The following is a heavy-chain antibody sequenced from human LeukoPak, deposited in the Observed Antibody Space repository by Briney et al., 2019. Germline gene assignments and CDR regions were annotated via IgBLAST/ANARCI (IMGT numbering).Heavy chain of an antibody. V-gene: IGHV1-2*02. CDR2: INPNSGGT. J-gene: IGHJ4*02. D-gene: IGHD2-21*01. Sequence: ASVKVSCKASGYTFTDYYMHWVRQAPGQGLEWMGWINPNSGGTNYALKFQGRVTMTRDTSISTVYMEVSRLTSDDTAVYYCARDCGGDCYSAFYEGTLDYWGQGTLVTVSS. CDR3: ARDCGGDCYSAFYEGTLDY. CDR1: GYTFTDYY.